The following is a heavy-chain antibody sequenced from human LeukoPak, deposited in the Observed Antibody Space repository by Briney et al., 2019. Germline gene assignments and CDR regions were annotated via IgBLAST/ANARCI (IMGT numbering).Heavy chain of an antibody. V-gene: IGHV4-61*02. J-gene: IGHJ5*02. Sequence: PSETVSLTCTVSGGSISSGSYYWSWIRQPAGKGLEWIGRIYTSGSTNYNPSLKSRVTISVDTSKNQFSLKLSSVTAADTAVYYCAREGNYYDSSGYYPRFSPWGQGTLVTVSS. D-gene: IGHD3-22*01. CDR3: AREGNYYDSSGYYPRFSP. CDR1: GGSISSGSYY. CDR2: IYTSGST.